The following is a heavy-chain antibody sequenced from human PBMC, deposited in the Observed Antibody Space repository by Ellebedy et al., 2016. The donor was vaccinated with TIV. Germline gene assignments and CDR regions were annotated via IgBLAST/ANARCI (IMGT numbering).Heavy chain of an antibody. J-gene: IGHJ5*02. CDR2: ISHNGNT. Sequence: SETLSLTXAVYGGSFSGYSWSWIRQPLGRGLEWIGEISHNGNTNYKPSLKSRVTISVDTSRNQFTLNLTSVTAADTAVYYCARVRPINLLYSSSSYWFGPWGQGTLVTVSS. CDR1: GGSFSGYS. V-gene: IGHV4-34*01. CDR3: ARVRPINLLYSSSSYWFGP. D-gene: IGHD6-6*01.